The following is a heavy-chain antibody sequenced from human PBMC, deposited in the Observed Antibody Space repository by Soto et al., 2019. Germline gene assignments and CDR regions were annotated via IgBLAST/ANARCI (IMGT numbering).Heavy chain of an antibody. CDR2: IYHSGPT. Sequence: SETLSLTGAVCGGSISSTNWWTWVRQSPGRGLERIGEIYHSGPTNYSPSLKSRVNIAEAMSTNHLSLTLISVTAADTAVYYCAFPATADFDYWGKGILVTASS. CDR1: GGSISSTNW. V-gene: IGHV4-4*02. CDR3: AFPATADFDY. D-gene: IGHD2-2*01. J-gene: IGHJ4*02.